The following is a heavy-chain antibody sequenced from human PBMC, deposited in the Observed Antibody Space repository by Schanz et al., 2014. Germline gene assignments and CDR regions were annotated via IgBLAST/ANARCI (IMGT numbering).Heavy chain of an antibody. J-gene: IGHJ3*02. CDR2: INHSGNN. Sequence: QVQLQESGPGLVRPSETLSLTCTVSGGSISSYYWSWIRQSPGKGPEWIGEINHSGNNYYNPSLKSRVTISVDTSKNQFSLKLTSVTAADTAVYYCARDVGGCSSSTSCYAFEIWGQGTMVTVSS. D-gene: IGHD2-2*01. V-gene: IGHV4-59*12. CDR1: GGSISSYY. CDR3: ARDVGGCSSSTSCYAFEI.